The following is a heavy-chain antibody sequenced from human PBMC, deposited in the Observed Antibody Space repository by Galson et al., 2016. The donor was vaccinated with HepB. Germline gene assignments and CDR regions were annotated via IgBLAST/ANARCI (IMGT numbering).Heavy chain of an antibody. CDR2: MYHTEDT. Sequence: ETLSLTCTVSGDSISSSYYWVWIRQPPGTGLEWIRSMYHTEDTYYNPSLKRRVTISVETSKNQFSLRLNSVTAADTGVYYCATGIAVAGKYYYYYMDVWGKGTTVTVSS. D-gene: IGHD6-19*01. J-gene: IGHJ6*03. CDR1: GDSISSSYY. V-gene: IGHV4-38-2*02. CDR3: ATGIAVAGKYYYYYMDV.